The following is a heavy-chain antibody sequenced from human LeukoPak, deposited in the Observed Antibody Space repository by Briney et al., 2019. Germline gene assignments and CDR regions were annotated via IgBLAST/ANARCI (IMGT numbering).Heavy chain of an antibody. Sequence: SETLSLTCTVSGGSISSSSYYWGWIRQPPGKGLEWIGSIYYSGSTYYNPSLKSRVTISVDTSKNQFSLKLSSVTAADTAVYYCARQGVEDRYKTDFDYWGQGTLVTVSS. CDR3: ARQGVEDRYKTDFDY. D-gene: IGHD5-24*01. CDR1: GGSISSSSYY. CDR2: IYYSGST. J-gene: IGHJ4*02. V-gene: IGHV4-39*01.